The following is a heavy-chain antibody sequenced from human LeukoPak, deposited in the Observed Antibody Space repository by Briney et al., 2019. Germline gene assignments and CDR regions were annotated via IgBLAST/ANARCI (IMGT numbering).Heavy chain of an antibody. CDR2: INPNSGGT. CDR3: ARDNGYGSGSYYLIDY. Sequence: ASVKVSCKASGYTFTVYYMHWVPQAPGQGLEWMGWINPNSGGTNYAQKFQGRVTMTRDTSISTAYMELSRLRSDDTAVYYCARDNGYGSGSYYLIDYWGQGTLVTVSS. J-gene: IGHJ4*02. D-gene: IGHD3-10*01. V-gene: IGHV1-2*02. CDR1: GYTFTVYY.